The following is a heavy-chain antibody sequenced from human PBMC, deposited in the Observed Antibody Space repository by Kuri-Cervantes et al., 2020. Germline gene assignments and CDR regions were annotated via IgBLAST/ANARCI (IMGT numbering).Heavy chain of an antibody. V-gene: IGHV3-33*01. Sequence: GESLKISCAASGFTFSSYGMHWVRQAPGKGLEWVAVIWYDGSNKYCADSVKGRFTISRDNSKNTLYLQMNSLRAEDTAVYYCARGAYDFWSGPVYWGQGTLVTVSS. CDR1: GFTFSSYG. D-gene: IGHD3-3*01. J-gene: IGHJ4*02. CDR2: IWYDGSNK. CDR3: ARGAYDFWSGPVY.